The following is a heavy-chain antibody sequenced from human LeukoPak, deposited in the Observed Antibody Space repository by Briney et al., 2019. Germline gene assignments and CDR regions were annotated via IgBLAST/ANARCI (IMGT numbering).Heavy chain of an antibody. J-gene: IGHJ3*01. V-gene: IGHV3-23*01. CDR3: VKDIQLST. Sequence: GGSLRLSCAASGFNFITAAMTWVRQAPGKGLEWVSLIGSSGGSTYYADSVKGRFTISRDNSNPTLSLQMNSLRVEDTAIYYCVKDIQLSTWGLGTMVTVSS. CDR1: GFNFITAA. CDR2: IGSSGGST. D-gene: IGHD5-24*01.